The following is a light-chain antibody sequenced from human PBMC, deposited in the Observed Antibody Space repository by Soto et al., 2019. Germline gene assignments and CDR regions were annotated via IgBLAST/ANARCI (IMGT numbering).Light chain of an antibody. CDR2: AAS. V-gene: IGKV1-27*01. CDR1: QDISNY. J-gene: IGKJ3*01. CDR3: QTYSSAPFT. Sequence: DIQMTQSPSSLSASVGDRVTITCRASQDISNYLVWYQQKPGKDPKLLIYAASSLQSGVPSRFSGTGSGTDFTLTISNLQPEDLATYYCQTYSSAPFTFGPGTKVDI.